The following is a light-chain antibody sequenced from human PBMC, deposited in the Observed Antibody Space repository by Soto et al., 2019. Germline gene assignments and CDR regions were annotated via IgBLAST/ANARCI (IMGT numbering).Light chain of an antibody. CDR1: QSVSSNY. CDR2: GAS. J-gene: IGKJ1*01. Sequence: EIVLTQSPGTLSLSPGERATLSCRASQSVSSNYLAWYQQKPGQAPRLLIYGASSRATGIPDRFSGSGSGTGFALTISRLEPEDFAVYYCQQYGNSPRTFGPGTKVEIK. CDR3: QQYGNSPRT. V-gene: IGKV3-20*01.